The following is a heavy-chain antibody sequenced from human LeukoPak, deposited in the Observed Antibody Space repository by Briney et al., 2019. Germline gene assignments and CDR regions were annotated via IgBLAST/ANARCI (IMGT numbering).Heavy chain of an antibody. CDR2: ISHDGSNK. D-gene: IGHD2-21*01. CDR3: ARDPLGDSTYYFDY. CDR1: GFTFSSYA. Sequence: GSLRLSCAASGFTFSSYAMHWVRQAPGKGLEWVAAISHDGSNKYYADSVKGRFTISRDNSKNTLYLQMNSLRAEDTAVYYCARDPLGDSTYYFDYWGQGTLVTVSS. V-gene: IGHV3-30-3*01. J-gene: IGHJ4*02.